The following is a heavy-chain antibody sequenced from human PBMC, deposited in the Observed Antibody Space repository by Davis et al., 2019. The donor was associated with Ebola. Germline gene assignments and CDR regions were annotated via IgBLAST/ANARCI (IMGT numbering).Heavy chain of an antibody. D-gene: IGHD3-3*01. V-gene: IGHV4-34*01. J-gene: IGHJ2*01. CDR2: INHSGST. CDR1: GGSFSGYY. Sequence: PSETLSLTCAVYGGSFSGYYWSWIRQPPGKGLEWIGEINHSGSTNYNPSLKSRVTISVDTSKNQFSLKLSSVTAADTAVYYCARGGITIFGGASFDLWGRGTLVTVSS. CDR3: ARGGITIFGGASFDL.